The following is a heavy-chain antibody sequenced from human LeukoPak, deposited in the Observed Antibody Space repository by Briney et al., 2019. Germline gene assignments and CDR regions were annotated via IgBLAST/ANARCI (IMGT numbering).Heavy chain of an antibody. J-gene: IGHJ4*02. CDR2: ISSNGGST. CDR1: GFTFSSYA. V-gene: IGHV3-64D*06. Sequence: PGGSLRLSCSASGFTFSSYAMHWVRQAPGKGLEYVSAISSNGGSTYYADSVKGRFTISRDNSKNTLYLQMSSLRAEDTAVYYCVKVATYYDFWSGNDYWGQGTLVTVSS. D-gene: IGHD3-3*01. CDR3: VKVATYYDFWSGNDY.